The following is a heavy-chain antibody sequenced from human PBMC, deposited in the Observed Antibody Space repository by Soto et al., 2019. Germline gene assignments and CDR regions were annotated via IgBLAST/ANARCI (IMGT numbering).Heavy chain of an antibody. V-gene: IGHV4-34*01. J-gene: IGHJ5*02. D-gene: IGHD3-10*01. CDR3: ARGLLWFGERFDP. CDR2: INHSGST. CDR1: GGSFSGYY. Sequence: SETLSLTRAVYGGSFSGYYWSWIRQPPGKGLEWIGEINHSGSTNYNPSLKSRVTISVDTSKNQFSLKLSSVTAADTAVYYCARGLLWFGERFDPWGQGTLVTVSS.